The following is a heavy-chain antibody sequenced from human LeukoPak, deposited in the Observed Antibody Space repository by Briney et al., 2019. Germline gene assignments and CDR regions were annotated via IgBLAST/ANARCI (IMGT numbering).Heavy chain of an antibody. J-gene: IGHJ4*02. D-gene: IGHD6-13*01. V-gene: IGHV4-59*08. Sequence: SETLSLTCTVSGGSISSYYWSWIRQPPGKGLEGIGYIYYSGSTNYNPSLKSRVTISVDTSKNQFSLKLSSVTAADTAVYYCARTYSSSWIDYWGQGTLVTVSS. CDR1: GGSISSYY. CDR3: ARTYSSSWIDY. CDR2: IYYSGST.